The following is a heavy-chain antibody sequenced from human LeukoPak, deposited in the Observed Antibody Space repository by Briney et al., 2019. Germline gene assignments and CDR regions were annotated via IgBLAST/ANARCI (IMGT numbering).Heavy chain of an antibody. CDR1: GYSISSGYY. D-gene: IGHD6-6*01. Sequence: SETLSLTCAVSGYSISSGYYWGWIRQPPGKGLEWIGSMYHSGNTFYNPSLKSRVTLSVDTSKNQFSLKLSSVAAADTAIYYCARIYGSSYGFDYWGQGSLVTVSS. CDR3: ARIYGSSYGFDY. CDR2: MYHSGNT. V-gene: IGHV4-38-2*01. J-gene: IGHJ4*02.